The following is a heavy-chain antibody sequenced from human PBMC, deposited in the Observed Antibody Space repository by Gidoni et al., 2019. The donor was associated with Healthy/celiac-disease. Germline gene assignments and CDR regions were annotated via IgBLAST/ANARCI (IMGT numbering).Heavy chain of an antibody. CDR1: GYSFTSYW. CDR3: ARLSSSSSGYMDV. J-gene: IGHJ6*03. CDR2: IYPGDSDT. V-gene: IGHV5-51*01. D-gene: IGHD6-6*01. Sequence: EVQLVQSGAEVKKPGESLTIPCKGSGYSFTSYWIGGGRQMPGKGLEWIGIIYPGDSDTRYSPSFQGQVNISADKSIRTAYLQWSSLKASDTAMYYCARLSSSSSGYMDVWGKGTTVTVSS.